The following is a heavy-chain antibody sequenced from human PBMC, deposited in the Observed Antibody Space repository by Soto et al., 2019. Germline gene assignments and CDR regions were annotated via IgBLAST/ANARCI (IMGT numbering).Heavy chain of an antibody. Sequence: VQLLQSGAGVKKPGSSVRVSCKTSGDTFNTYEINWVRQAPGKGLEWMGGIFPFIGSTNYAHKFQGRLTISADASTNTAYLDLSSLTSEDTAVYYCARGGYSSSFRFDYWGQGTLVTVSA. CDR3: ARGGYSSSFRFDY. J-gene: IGHJ4*02. CDR1: GDTFNTYE. V-gene: IGHV1-69*01. D-gene: IGHD6-19*01. CDR2: IFPFIGST.